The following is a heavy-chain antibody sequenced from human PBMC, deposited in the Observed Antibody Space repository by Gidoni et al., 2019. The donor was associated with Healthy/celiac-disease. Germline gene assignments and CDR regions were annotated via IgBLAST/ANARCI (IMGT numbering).Heavy chain of an antibody. D-gene: IGHD2-15*01. CDR2: IYYSGST. J-gene: IGHJ4*02. V-gene: IGHV4-59*01. CDR3: ARGAVGGKSYYFDY. Sequence: QVQLQESGPGLVKPSETLSLTCTVSGVSISSYYWSWIRQPPGKGLEWIGYIYYSGSTKYNPSLKSRVTISVDTSKNQFSLKLSSVTAADTAVYYCARGAVGGKSYYFDYWGQGTLVTVSS. CDR1: GVSISSYY.